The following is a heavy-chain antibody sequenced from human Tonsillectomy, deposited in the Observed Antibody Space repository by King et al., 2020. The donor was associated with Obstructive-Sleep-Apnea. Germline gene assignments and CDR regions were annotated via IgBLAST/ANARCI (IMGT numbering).Heavy chain of an antibody. V-gene: IGHV1-8*01. CDR2: MNPNSGNT. CDR3: ARRRGAGTSDY. Sequence: QLVQSGAEVKKPGASVKVSCKASGYTFTSYDINWVRKATGQGLEWMGWMNPNSGNTDYAQKFQGRVTMARNTSISTDYLELSSLRSEDKAVYYCARRRGAGTSDYWGQGTLVTVSS. CDR1: GYTFTSYD. D-gene: IGHD2-8*01. J-gene: IGHJ4*02.